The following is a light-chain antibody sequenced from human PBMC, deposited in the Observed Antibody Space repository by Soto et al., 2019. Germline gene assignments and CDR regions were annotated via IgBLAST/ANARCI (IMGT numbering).Light chain of an antibody. CDR2: ANT. J-gene: IGLJ3*02. CDR3: QSYDRSLSGSV. Sequence: QSVLTQPPSLSGAPGQRVIISCTGNSSNIGAGFDVHWYQQLPGTAPKLLIYANTNRPSGVPDRFSGSKSGTSASLAITGLQAEDEADYYCQSYDRSLSGSVFGGGTKLTVL. V-gene: IGLV1-40*01. CDR1: SSNIGAGFD.